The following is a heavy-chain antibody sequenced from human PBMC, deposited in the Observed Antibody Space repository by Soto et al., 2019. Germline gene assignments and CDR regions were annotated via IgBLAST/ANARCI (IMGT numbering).Heavy chain of an antibody. Sequence: DAQLLESGGGLVQPGGSLRLSCAASGFTFRSYAMSWVRQAPGKGLEWVSGISGRGISTHYADSVKGRFTVSRDNSKNTLYLQMNSLRAEDTAVYNCAKEPVGPDWYFDLWGRGTLVTVSS. CDR1: GFTFRSYA. J-gene: IGHJ2*01. CDR3: AKEPVGPDWYFDL. V-gene: IGHV3-23*01. CDR2: ISGRGIST.